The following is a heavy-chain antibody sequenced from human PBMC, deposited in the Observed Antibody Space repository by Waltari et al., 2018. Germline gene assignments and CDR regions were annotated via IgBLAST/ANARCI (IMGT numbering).Heavy chain of an antibody. Sequence: QVQLQESGPGLVKPSETLSLTCAVSGYSISSGYYWGWIRQPPGKGLEWIGSIYYSGSTNYNPSLKSRVTISVDTSKNQCSLKLSSVTAADTAVYYCARAPGPPYFDYWGQGTLVTVSS. J-gene: IGHJ4*02. CDR2: IYYSGST. V-gene: IGHV4-38-2*01. CDR3: ARAPGPPYFDY. CDR1: GYSISSGYY.